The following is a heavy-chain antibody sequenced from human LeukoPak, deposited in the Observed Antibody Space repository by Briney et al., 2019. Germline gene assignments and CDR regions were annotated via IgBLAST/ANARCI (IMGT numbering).Heavy chain of an antibody. CDR1: GFTFSSYA. CDR3: ARDRTPAAGLDY. CDR2: ISYDGSNK. D-gene: IGHD6-13*01. J-gene: IGHJ4*02. Sequence: GGSLRLSCAASGFTFSSYAMHWVRQAPGKGQEWVAVISYDGSNKYYADSVKGRFTISRDNSKNTLYLQMNSLRAEDTAVYYCARDRTPAAGLDYWGQGTLVTVSS. V-gene: IGHV3-30*04.